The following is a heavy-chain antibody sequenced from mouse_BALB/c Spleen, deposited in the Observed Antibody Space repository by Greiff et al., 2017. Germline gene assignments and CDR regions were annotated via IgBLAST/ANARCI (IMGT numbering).Heavy chain of an antibody. CDR2: IDPYNGGT. D-gene: IGHD2-1*01. CDR1: GYAFTSYN. V-gene: IGHV1S135*01. J-gene: IGHJ1*01. CDR3: ARGGNYDPLSYWYFDV. Sequence: VQLKQSGPELVKPGASVKVSCKASGYAFTSYNMYWVKQSHGKSLEWIGYIDPYNGGTSYNQKFKGKATLTVDKSSSTAYMELRSLTSEDTAVYYCARGGNYDPLSYWYFDVWGAGTTVTVSS.